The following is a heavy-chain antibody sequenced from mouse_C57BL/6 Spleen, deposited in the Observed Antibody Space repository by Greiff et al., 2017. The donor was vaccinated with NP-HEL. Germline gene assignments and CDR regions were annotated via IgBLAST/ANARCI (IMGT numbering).Heavy chain of an antibody. J-gene: IGHJ4*01. CDR1: GFSLTSYG. CDR3: ARHGSNYVYAMDY. CDR2: IWSDGST. D-gene: IGHD2-5*01. Sequence: VKLMESGPGLVAPSQSLSITCTVSGFSLTSYGVHWVRQPPGKGLEWLVVIWSDGSTTYNSALKSRLSISKDNSKSQVFLKMNSLQTDDTAMYYCARHGSNYVYAMDYWGQGTSVTVSS. V-gene: IGHV2-6-1*01.